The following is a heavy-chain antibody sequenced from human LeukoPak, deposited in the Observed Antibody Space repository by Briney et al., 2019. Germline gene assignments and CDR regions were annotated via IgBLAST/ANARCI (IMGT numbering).Heavy chain of an antibody. V-gene: IGHV3-53*01. CDR3: ARVGSLAAAGTPDY. CDR1: GFTVSSNY. Sequence: GGSLRLSCAASGFTVSSNYMSWVRQAPGKGLEWVSVIYSGGSTYYADSVQGRFTISRDNAKNSLYLQMNSLRAEDTAVYYCARVGSLAAAGTPDYWGQGTLVTVSS. J-gene: IGHJ4*02. CDR2: IYSGGST. D-gene: IGHD6-13*01.